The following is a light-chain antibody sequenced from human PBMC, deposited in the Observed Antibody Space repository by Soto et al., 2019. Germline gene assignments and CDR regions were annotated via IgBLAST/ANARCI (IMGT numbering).Light chain of an antibody. CDR2: EVN. V-gene: IGLV2-14*01. CDR1: SSDVGYYNY. J-gene: IGLJ1*01. Sequence: QSALTQPASVSGSPGQSITISCTGTSSDVGYYNYVSWYRQHPGKAPRRMIYEVNNRPSGVSSRFSGSKSGNTASLTISGLQAEDEADYYCSSCTSSSSLLYVFGTGTQLTVL. CDR3: SSCTSSSSLLYV.